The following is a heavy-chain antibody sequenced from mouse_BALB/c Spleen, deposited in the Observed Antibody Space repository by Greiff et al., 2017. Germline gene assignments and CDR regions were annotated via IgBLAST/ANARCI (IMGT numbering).Heavy chain of an antibody. J-gene: IGHJ3*01. CDR2: ISNGGGST. CDR1: GFTFSSYT. V-gene: IGHV5-12-2*01. CDR3: ARQGYGNRWFAY. D-gene: IGHD2-10*02. Sequence: EVKLVESGGGLVQPGGSLKLSCAASGFTFSSYTMSWVRQTPEKRLEWVAYISNGGGSTYYPDTVKGRFTISRDNAKNTLYLQMSSLKSEDTAMYYRARQGYGNRWFAYGGQGTLGTGSA.